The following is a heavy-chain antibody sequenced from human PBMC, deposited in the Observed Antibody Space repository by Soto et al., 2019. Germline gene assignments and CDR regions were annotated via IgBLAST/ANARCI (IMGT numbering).Heavy chain of an antibody. V-gene: IGHV4-31*03. J-gene: IGHJ4*02. Sequence: SETLSLTCTVSGGSISSGGYYWSWIRQHPGKGLEWIGYIYYSGSTYYNPSLKSRVTISVDTSKNQFSLKLSSVTAADTAVYYCARWTLTMAGFFDYWGQGTLVPSPQ. CDR1: GGSISSGGYY. CDR2: IYYSGST. CDR3: ARWTLTMAGFFDY.